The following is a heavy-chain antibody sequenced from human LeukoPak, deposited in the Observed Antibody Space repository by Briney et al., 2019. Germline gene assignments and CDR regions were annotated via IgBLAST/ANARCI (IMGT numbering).Heavy chain of an antibody. CDR2: IIPILGIA. D-gene: IGHD5-12*01. V-gene: IGHV1-69*04. Sequence: SVKVSCKASGGTFSSYAISWVRQAPGQGLEWMGRIIPILGIANYAQKFQGRVTITADKSTSTAYMELSSLRSEGTAVYYCARAVKVATIVTPLDYWGQGTLVTVSS. CDR1: GGTFSSYA. CDR3: ARAVKVATIVTPLDY. J-gene: IGHJ4*02.